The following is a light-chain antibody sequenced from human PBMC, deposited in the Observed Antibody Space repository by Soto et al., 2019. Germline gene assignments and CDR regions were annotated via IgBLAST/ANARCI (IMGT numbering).Light chain of an antibody. CDR2: DVS. J-gene: IGLJ1*01. CDR1: SSDVGGYNY. Sequence: QSALTQPASVSGSPGQSITISCTGTSSDVGGYNYVSWYHQHPGKAPKLMIYDVSNRPSGVSNRFSGSKSGNTASLTISGLQAEDDADYYCSSYASSTPYVFGPGTKLTVL. V-gene: IGLV2-14*01. CDR3: SSYASSTPYV.